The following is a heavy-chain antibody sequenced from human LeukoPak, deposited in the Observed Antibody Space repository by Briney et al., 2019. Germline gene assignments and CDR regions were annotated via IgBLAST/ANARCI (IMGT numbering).Heavy chain of an antibody. CDR3: AREISGYSGYDGLQKDY. Sequence: GESLKISCKGSGYSFTSYWIGWVRQMPGKGLEWMGIICPGDSDTRYSPSFQGQVTISADKSISTAYLQWSSLKASDTAMYYCAREISGYSGYDGLQKDYWGQGTLVTVSS. CDR2: ICPGDSDT. V-gene: IGHV5-51*01. D-gene: IGHD5-12*01. J-gene: IGHJ4*02. CDR1: GYSFTSYW.